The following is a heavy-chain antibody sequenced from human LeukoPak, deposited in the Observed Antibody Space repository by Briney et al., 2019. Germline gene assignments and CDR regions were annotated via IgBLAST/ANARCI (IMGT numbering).Heavy chain of an antibody. CDR3: ATGSYSSSWYLRWLAFDI. D-gene: IGHD6-13*01. J-gene: IGHJ3*02. CDR2: FDPEDGET. V-gene: IGHV1-24*01. CDR1: GYTFTSYY. Sequence: ASVKVSCKASGYTFTSYYMHWVRQAPGKGLEWMGGFDPEDGETIYAQKFQGRVTMTEDTSTDTAYMELSSLRSEDTAVYYCATGSYSSSWYLRWLAFDIWGQGTMVTVSS.